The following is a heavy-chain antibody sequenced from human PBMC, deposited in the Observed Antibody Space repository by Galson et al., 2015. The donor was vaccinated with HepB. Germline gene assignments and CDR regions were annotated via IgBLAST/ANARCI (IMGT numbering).Heavy chain of an antibody. CDR2: ISAYNGNT. D-gene: IGHD3-22*01. V-gene: IGHV1-18*04. Sequence: SVKVSCKASGYTFTSYDISWVRQAPGQGLEWMGWISAYNGNTNYAQKLQGRVTMTTDTSTSTAYMELRSLRSDDTAVYYCARDRVDYYDSSGYLFDYWGQGTLVTVSS. CDR3: ARDRVDYYDSSGYLFDY. J-gene: IGHJ4*02. CDR1: GYTFTSYD.